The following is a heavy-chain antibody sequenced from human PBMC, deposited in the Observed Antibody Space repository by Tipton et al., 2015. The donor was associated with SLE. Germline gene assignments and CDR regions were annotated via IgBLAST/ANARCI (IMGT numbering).Heavy chain of an antibody. D-gene: IGHD6-13*01. CDR3: ARTAGQQLPGIYGMDV. V-gene: IGHV3-13*01. Sequence: SLRLSCAASGFTFSNYDMHWVREATGKGLEWVSGIGTSSDTKYAGSVKGRFSISRENAKNSLYLQMNSLRAEDTAVYYCARTAGQQLPGIYGMDVWGQGTTVTVSS. CDR1: GFTFSNYD. CDR2: IGTSSDT. J-gene: IGHJ6*02.